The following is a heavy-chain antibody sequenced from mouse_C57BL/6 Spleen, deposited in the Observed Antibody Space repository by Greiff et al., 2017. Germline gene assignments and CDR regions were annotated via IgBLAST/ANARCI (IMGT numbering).Heavy chain of an antibody. V-gene: IGHV10-1*01. Sequence: EVQGVESGGGLVQPKGSLKLSCAASGFSFNTYAMNWVRQAPGKGLEWVARIRSKSNNYATYYADSVKDRFTISRDDSESMLYLQMNNLKTEDTAMYYGVRDYYGSSYEGNFDVWGTGTTVTVSS. D-gene: IGHD1-1*01. J-gene: IGHJ1*03. CDR1: GFSFNTYA. CDR3: VRDYYGSSYEGNFDV. CDR2: IRSKSNNYAT.